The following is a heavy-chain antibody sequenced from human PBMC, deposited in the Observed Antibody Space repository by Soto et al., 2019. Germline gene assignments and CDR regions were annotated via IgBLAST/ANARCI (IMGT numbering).Heavy chain of an antibody. CDR1: GFTFSSYA. D-gene: IGHD3-10*01. V-gene: IGHV3-23*01. Sequence: PGGSLRLSCAASGFTFSSYAMSWVRQTPGKGLEWVSSISSSGATTYYAEDSVKGRFSISRDNSKNTLYLQMNSLRAEDTAVYYCAKENIRLTFGAFDIWGQGTMVTVSS. CDR3: AKENIRLTFGAFDI. CDR2: ISSSGATT. J-gene: IGHJ3*02.